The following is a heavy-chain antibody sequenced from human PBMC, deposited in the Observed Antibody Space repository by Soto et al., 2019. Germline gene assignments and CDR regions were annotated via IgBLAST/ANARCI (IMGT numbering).Heavy chain of an antibody. CDR3: ARGGSTHYYYGLDV. CDR2: VAASGST. CDR1: GGSISGFF. J-gene: IGHJ6*02. V-gene: IGHV4-4*07. Sequence: SETLSLTCTVSGGSISGFFWTWVRQPPGMPLEGLGHVAASGSTAYNPSLRSRLSLSLDVSKNRFSLELTSVTAADTATYFCARGGSTHYYYGLDVWGQGTTVTVS.